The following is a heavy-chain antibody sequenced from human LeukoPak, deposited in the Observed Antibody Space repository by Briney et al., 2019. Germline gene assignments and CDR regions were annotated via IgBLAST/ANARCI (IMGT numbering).Heavy chain of an antibody. J-gene: IGHJ3*02. CDR1: GGSISSGGYY. CDR2: IYYSGST. D-gene: IGHD6-13*01. V-gene: IGHV4-31*03. CDR3: ARVAKPAAGKADAFDI. Sequence: PSQTLSLTRTLSGGSISSGGYYWSWIRQPPGKSLEWIGYIYYSGSTYYNPSLKSRLTISVDTSKNQFSLKLRSVTAADTAVYYCARVAKPAAGKADAFDIWGQGTMVTVSS.